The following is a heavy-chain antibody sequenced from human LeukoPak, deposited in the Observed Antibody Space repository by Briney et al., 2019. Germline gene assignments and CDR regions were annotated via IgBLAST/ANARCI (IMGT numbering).Heavy chain of an antibody. J-gene: IGHJ4*02. CDR2: IIPILGIA. CDR1: GGTFISYA. V-gene: IGHV1-69*04. D-gene: IGHD2-21*01. CDR3: ARDQGDRGAADY. Sequence: SVKVSCKASGGTFISYAISWLRQAPGQGLEWMGRIIPILGIANYAQKFQGRVTITADKSTSTAYMELSSLRSEDTAVYYCARDQGDRGAADYWGQGTLVTVSS.